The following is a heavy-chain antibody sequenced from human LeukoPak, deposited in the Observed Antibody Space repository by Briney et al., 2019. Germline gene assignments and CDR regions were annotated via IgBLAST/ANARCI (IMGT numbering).Heavy chain of an antibody. D-gene: IGHD6-19*01. Sequence: GASVKVSCKASGYTFTSYYMHWVRQAPGQGLEWMGIINPSGGSTSYAQKFQGRVTMTRDTSTSTVYMELSSLRFDDTALYYCARDKPYNSGWYYLDYWGQGTLVIVSS. CDR3: ARDKPYNSGWYYLDY. CDR2: INPSGGST. J-gene: IGHJ4*02. V-gene: IGHV1-46*01. CDR1: GYTFTSYY.